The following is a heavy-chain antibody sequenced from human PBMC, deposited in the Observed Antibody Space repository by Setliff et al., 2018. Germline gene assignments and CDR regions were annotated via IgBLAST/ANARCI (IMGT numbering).Heavy chain of an antibody. Sequence: PGGSLRLSCAASGFTFSKYGMYWVRQAPGKGLEWVSSIIGSGISAYYADSVQGRFTISRDNHKNTLHLQMNSLRVEDTAIYYCAKSPHDFWSGRVFFDYWGQGILVTVSS. V-gene: IGHV3-23*01. D-gene: IGHD3-3*01. CDR3: AKSPHDFWSGRVFFDY. CDR1: GFTFSKYG. J-gene: IGHJ4*01. CDR2: IIGSGISA.